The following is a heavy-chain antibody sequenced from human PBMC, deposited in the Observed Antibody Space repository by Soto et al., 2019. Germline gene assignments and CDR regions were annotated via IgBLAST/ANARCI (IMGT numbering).Heavy chain of an antibody. D-gene: IGHD6-6*01. Sequence: SETLSLTCAVSGGSISSGGYSWSWIRQPPGKGLEWIGYIYHSGSTYYNPSLKSRVTISVDRSKNQFSLKLSSVTAADTAVYYCAGTYPYSSSSFFHFDYWGQGTLVTVSS. CDR3: AGTYPYSSSSFFHFDY. CDR1: GGSISSGGYS. J-gene: IGHJ4*02. CDR2: IYHSGST. V-gene: IGHV4-30-2*01.